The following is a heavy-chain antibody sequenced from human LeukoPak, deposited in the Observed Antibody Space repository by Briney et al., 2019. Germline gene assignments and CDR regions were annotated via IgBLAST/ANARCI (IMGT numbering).Heavy chain of an antibody. J-gene: IGHJ5*02. CDR3: ARGRYYGSGSYYFSFNWFDP. CDR2: IYYSGHT. D-gene: IGHD3-10*01. Sequence: PSETLSLTCTVSGGXISSTSYYWDWIRQPPGKGLEWIGTIYYSGHTYYNPSLKSRVTISVDTSKNQFSLKLSSVTAADTAVYYCARGRYYGSGSYYFSFNWFDPWGQGALVTVSS. CDR1: GGXISSTSYY. V-gene: IGHV4-39*01.